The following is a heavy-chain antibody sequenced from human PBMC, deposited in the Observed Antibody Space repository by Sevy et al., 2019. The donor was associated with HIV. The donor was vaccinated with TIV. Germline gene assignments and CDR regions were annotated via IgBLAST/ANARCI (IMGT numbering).Heavy chain of an antibody. CDR2: INTNTGNQ. J-gene: IGHJ4*02. D-gene: IGHD3-22*01. Sequence: ASVKVSCKASGYTFTSYAMNWVRQAPGQGLEWMGWINTNTGNQTYAQGFTGRFVFSLDTSVSTAYLQISRLKAEDTAVYYCARVYYYDSSGYLTFDYWGQGTLVTVSS. CDR3: ARVYYYDSSGYLTFDY. CDR1: GYTFTSYA. V-gene: IGHV7-4-1*02.